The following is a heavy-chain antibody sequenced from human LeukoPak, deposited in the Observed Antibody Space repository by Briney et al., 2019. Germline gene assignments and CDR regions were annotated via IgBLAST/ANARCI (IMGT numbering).Heavy chain of an antibody. Sequence: GGSLRLSCAASGFTFSSYAMSWVRQAPGKGLEGVSAISGSGGSTYYADSVKGRFTISRDNSKNTLYLQMNSLRAEDTAVYYCAKLGGDGDYVDYWGQGTLVTVSS. J-gene: IGHJ4*02. CDR1: GFTFSSYA. CDR2: ISGSGGST. CDR3: AKLGGDGDYVDY. V-gene: IGHV3-23*01. D-gene: IGHD2-21*02.